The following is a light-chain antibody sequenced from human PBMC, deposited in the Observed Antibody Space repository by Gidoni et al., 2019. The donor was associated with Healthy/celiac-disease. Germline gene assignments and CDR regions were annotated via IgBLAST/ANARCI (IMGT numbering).Light chain of an antibody. CDR2: GAS. V-gene: IGKV3-15*01. J-gene: IGKJ2*01. CDR3: QQYNNWPPYT. Sequence: EIVMTQSPATLSVSQGDRATLSCRASQSVRNNLAGGQQKPGQAPRLLIYGASTRATGIPARFSGSGSGTEFTLTISSLQSEDFAVYYCQQYNNWPPYTFXXXTKLEIK. CDR1: QSVRNN.